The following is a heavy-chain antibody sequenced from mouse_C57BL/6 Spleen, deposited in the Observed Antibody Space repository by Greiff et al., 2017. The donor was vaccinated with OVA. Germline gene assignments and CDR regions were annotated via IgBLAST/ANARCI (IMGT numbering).Heavy chain of an antibody. J-gene: IGHJ3*01. CDR3: ARSNYDYDPAWFAY. CDR1: GYTFTSYW. V-gene: IGHV1-7*01. D-gene: IGHD2-4*01. Sequence: QVQLKQSGAELAKPGASVKLSCKASGYTFTSYWMHWVKQRPGRGLEWIGYINPSSGYTKYNQKFKDKATLTADKSSSTAYMQLSSLTYEDSAVYYCARSNYDYDPAWFAYWGQGTLVTVSA. CDR2: INPSSGYT.